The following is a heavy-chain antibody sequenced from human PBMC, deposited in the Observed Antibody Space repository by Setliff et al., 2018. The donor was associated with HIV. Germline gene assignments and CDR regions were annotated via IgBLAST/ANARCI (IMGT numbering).Heavy chain of an antibody. J-gene: IGHJ4*02. D-gene: IGHD3-3*01. CDR1: GTSIRSRF. Sequence: KPSETLSLTCTVSGTSIRSRFWSWIRQPPGKGLEWIGTIYYSGNTNYNPSLKSRVTISVDTSKNQFSLQLSSVTAADTAVYYCTGDITEGFFLERASEYWGQGSLVPSPQ. CDR3: TGDITEGFFLERASEY. V-gene: IGHV4-59*11. CDR2: IYYSGNT.